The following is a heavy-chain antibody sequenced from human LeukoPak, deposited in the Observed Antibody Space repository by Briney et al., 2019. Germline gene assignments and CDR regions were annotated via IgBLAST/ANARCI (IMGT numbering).Heavy chain of an antibody. CDR3: AREGRVSGYDFDF. CDR2: INSDGSST. V-gene: IGHV3-74*03. Sequence: GGSLRLSCAASGFTLSSYWMHWVRQAPGKGLVWVSRINSDGSSTTYADSVNGRFTISRDNAKNTLYLQMNSLRVEDTAVYYCAREGRVSGYDFDFWGQGTLATVSS. D-gene: IGHD5-12*01. J-gene: IGHJ4*02. CDR1: GFTLSSYW.